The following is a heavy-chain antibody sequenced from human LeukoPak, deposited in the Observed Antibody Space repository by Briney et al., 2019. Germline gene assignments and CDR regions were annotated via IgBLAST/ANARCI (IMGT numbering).Heavy chain of an antibody. V-gene: IGHV4-39*01. CDR1: GGSISSSSYY. J-gene: IGHJ4*02. D-gene: IGHD4-17*01. CDR3: ARCPYDYGDFGFDY. CDR2: IYYSGST. Sequence: SETLSLTCTVSGGSISSSSYYWGWVRQPPRKGLEWIGSIYYSGSTYYNPSLKSRVTISVDTSKNQFSLKLSSVTAADTAVYYCARCPYDYGDFGFDYWGQGTLVTVSS.